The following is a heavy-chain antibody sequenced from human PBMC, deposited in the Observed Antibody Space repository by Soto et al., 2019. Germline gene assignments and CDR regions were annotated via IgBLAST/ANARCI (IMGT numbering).Heavy chain of an antibody. CDR3: ARGSRDCSGGSCFPLPTAEYFRH. CDR2: IIPMFGTA. V-gene: IGHV1-69*13. CDR1: GGTFSSYV. Sequence: VASVKVSCKVSGGTFSSYVFSWVRQAPGQGLEWMGGIIPMFGTANHAQKFQGRVTLIADESTSTAYMELSSLRSEDTAVYYCARGSRDCSGGSCFPLPTAEYFRHWGQGTLVTVSS. J-gene: IGHJ1*01. D-gene: IGHD2-15*01.